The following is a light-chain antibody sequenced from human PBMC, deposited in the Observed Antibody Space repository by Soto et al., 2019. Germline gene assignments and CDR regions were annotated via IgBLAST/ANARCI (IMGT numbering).Light chain of an antibody. V-gene: IGKV3D-15*01. Sequence: EIVRTQSPATLSVSPGETATPSYRASQSISIGLAWYRQKPGQPPRLLIYGASTRATGTPARFSGSGSGTEFTLTISSLQSEDFAVYYCQQYNNWPPITFGQGTRLEI. CDR1: QSISIG. J-gene: IGKJ5*01. CDR2: GAS. CDR3: QQYNNWPPIT.